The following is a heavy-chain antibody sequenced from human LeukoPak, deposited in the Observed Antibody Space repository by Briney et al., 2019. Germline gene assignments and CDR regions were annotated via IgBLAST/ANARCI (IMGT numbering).Heavy chain of an antibody. V-gene: IGHV4-34*01. D-gene: IGHD1-14*01. CDR1: GGSLSGYY. J-gene: IGHJ3*02. CDR2: INHSGST. CDR3: ARQRGTLGAFDI. Sequence: PSETLSLTCAVYGGSLSGYYWSWIRQPPGKGLEWIGEINHSGSTNYNPSLKSRVTISVDTSKNQFSLKLSSVTAADTAVYYCARQRGTLGAFDIWGQGTMVTVSS.